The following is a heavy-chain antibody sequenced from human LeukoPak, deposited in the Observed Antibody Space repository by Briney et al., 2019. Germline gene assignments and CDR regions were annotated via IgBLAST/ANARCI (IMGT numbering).Heavy chain of an antibody. D-gene: IGHD3-22*01. V-gene: IGHV3-21*01. Sequence: PGGSLRLSCAASGFTFSSYSMNWVRQAPGKGLGWVSSISSSSSYIYYADSVKGRFTVSRDNAKNSVYLQMNSLRAEDTAVYYCARDGRFVTDTKWLLRASIFDYWGQGTLVTVSS. CDR3: ARDGRFVTDTKWLLRASIFDY. J-gene: IGHJ4*02. CDR2: ISSSSSYI. CDR1: GFTFSSYS.